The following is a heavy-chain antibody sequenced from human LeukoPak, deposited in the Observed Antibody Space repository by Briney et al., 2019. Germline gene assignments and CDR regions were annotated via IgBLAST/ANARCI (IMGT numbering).Heavy chain of an antibody. CDR1: GFTFSSYE. D-gene: IGHD3-9*01. CDR2: ISSSGSTI. J-gene: IGHJ3*02. CDR3: ARGALRYSRGAFDI. V-gene: IGHV3-48*03. Sequence: GGSLRLSCAASGFTFSSYEMNWVRQAPRKGLEWVSYISSSGSTIYYADSVKGRFTISRDNAKNSLYLQMNSLRAEDTAVYYCARGALRYSRGAFDIWGQGTMVTVSS.